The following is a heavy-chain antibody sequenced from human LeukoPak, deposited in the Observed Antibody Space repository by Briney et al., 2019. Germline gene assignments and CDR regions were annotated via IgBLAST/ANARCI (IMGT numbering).Heavy chain of an antibody. CDR3: AKDYTVTPTELSDYYYYMDV. CDR1: GFTFSSYG. CDR2: IRYDGSNK. V-gene: IGHV3-30*02. Sequence: GGSLRLSCAASGFTFSSYGMHWVRQAPGKGLEWVAFIRYDGSNKYYAGSVKGRFTISRDNSKNTLYLQMNSLRAEDTAVYYCAKDYTVTPTELSDYYYYMDVWGKGTTVTVSS. D-gene: IGHD4-17*01. J-gene: IGHJ6*03.